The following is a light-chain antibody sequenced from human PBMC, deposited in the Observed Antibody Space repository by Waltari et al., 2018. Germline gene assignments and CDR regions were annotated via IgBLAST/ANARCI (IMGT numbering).Light chain of an antibody. V-gene: IGKV3-20*01. CDR2: DAS. J-gene: IGKJ1*01. CDR1: QSVSRT. Sequence: EIVLTQSPGTLSLSPGERATLPCRASQSVSRTLAWYQQKPGHAPRLLIYDASSRATGIPDRFSGSGSGTDFSLTISRLEPEDFAVYYCQKYGTLPATFGQGTKVEIK. CDR3: QKYGTLPAT.